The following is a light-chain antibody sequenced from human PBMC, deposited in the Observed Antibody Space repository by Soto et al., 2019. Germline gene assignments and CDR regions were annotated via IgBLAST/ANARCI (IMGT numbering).Light chain of an antibody. V-gene: IGLV1-47*01. CDR3: AACDDSLSGPV. J-gene: IGLJ2*01. CDR1: SSNIGSNY. Sequence: QSVLTQPPSASATPGQRVTISCSGSSSNIGSNYVYWYQQLPGTAPKLLIYRKNQRPSGVPDRFSGSKSGTSASLAISGLRSEDEADYYCAACDDSLSGPVFGGGXQLPGL. CDR2: RKN.